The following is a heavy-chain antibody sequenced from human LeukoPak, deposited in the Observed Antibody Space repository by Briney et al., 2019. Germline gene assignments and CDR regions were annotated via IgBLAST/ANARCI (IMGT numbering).Heavy chain of an antibody. J-gene: IGHJ3*02. V-gene: IGHV3-23*01. CDR2: ISGSGGST. D-gene: IGHD3-10*01. CDR3: AKDRVVRGVRGAFDI. Sequence: GGSLRLSCAASGFTFSSYAMSWVRQAPGKGLEWVSAISGSGGSTYYADSVKGRFTISRDNSKNTLYLQMNSLRAEDSAVYYCAKDRVVRGVRGAFDIWGQGPMVTISS. CDR1: GFTFSSYA.